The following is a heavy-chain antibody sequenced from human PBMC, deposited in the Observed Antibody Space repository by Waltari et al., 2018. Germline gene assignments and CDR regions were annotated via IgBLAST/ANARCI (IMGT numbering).Heavy chain of an antibody. CDR3: ASGGLALQYFQH. V-gene: IGHV3-21*01. CDR2: CSSSSSYR. CDR1: GFTFSSYS. D-gene: IGHD2-15*01. Sequence: EVQLVESGGGLVKPGGSLRLSCAASGFTFSSYSMNWVGQARGKGRRWVASCSSSSSYRYDADSVKCRFTISRDKAKNSLYRQMNSLRAEDTAVYYCASGGLALQYFQHWGQGTLVTVSS. J-gene: IGHJ1*01.